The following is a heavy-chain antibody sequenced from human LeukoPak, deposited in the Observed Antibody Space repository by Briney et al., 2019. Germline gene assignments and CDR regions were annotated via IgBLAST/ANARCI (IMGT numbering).Heavy chain of an antibody. CDR3: ARHLIGGALDI. J-gene: IGHJ3*02. CDR2: IDWDDDK. CDR1: GFSFTTRGMC. D-gene: IGHD2/OR15-2a*01. V-gene: IGHV2-70*11. Sequence: SGPALVKPTQTVTLTCTFSGFSFTTRGMCVSWIRQAPGKALEWLGRIDWDDDKYYSTSLKTRLIISKDPSKDQVVLTLTKMDPADTGTYYCARHLIGGALDIWGQGTVVTVSS.